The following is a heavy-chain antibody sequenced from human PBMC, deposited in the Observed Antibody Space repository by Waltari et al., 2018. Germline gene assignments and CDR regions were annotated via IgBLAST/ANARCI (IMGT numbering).Heavy chain of an antibody. CDR2: ISSSSSYI. Sequence: EVQLVESGGGLVKPGGSLRRSCAASGFTFSSYSMNWVRQAPGKGLEWVSSISSSSSYIYYADSVKGRFTISRDNAKNSLYLQMNSLRAEDTAVYYCARAGEDYYYYYMDVWGKGTTVTVSS. D-gene: IGHD3-10*01. CDR3: ARAGEDYYYYYMDV. J-gene: IGHJ6*03. V-gene: IGHV3-21*01. CDR1: GFTFSSYS.